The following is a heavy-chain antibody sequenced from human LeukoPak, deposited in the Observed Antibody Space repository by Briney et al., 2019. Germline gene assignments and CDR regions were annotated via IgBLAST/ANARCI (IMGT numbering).Heavy chain of an antibody. CDR3: AREGYYDSSGPPYFDL. CDR1: GFTFSDYY. CDR2: ISSSGSTI. Sequence: GGSLRLSCAASGFTFSDYYMSWIRQAPGKGLEWVSYISSSGSTIYYADSVKGRFTISRDNAKNSLYLQMNSLRAEDTAVYYCAREGYYDSSGPPYFDLRGRGTLVTVSS. J-gene: IGHJ2*01. D-gene: IGHD3-22*01. V-gene: IGHV3-11*01.